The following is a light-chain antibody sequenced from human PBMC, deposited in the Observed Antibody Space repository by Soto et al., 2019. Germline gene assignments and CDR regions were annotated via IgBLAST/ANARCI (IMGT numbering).Light chain of an antibody. CDR1: SSDVGFSNY. CDR3: SSYTSSSTDV. CDR2: DVS. J-gene: IGLJ1*01. V-gene: IGLV2-14*01. Sequence: HSVLTQPASVSGSPGQSITISCTGTSSDVGFSNYVFWYQQHPGKAPKLIISDVSNRPSGVSNRFSGSKSGNTASLTISGLQAEDEADYYCSSYTSSSTDVFGTGTKVTVL.